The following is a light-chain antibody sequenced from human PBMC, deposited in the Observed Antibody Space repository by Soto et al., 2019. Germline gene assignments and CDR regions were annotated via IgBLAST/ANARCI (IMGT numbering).Light chain of an antibody. CDR3: TSCTGTSTLV. V-gene: IGLV2-14*01. Sequence: SALTQPASVSGSPGQSITISCTGTSSDVGGYKYVSWYQQHPGKAPKLMIYEVDNRPSGVSNRFSGSKSGNTASLTISGLQAEDEADYYCTSCTGTSTLVFGGGTKLTVL. J-gene: IGLJ3*02. CDR2: EVD. CDR1: SSDVGGYKY.